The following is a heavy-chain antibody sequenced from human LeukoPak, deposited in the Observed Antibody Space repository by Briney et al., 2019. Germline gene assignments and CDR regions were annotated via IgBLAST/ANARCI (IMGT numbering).Heavy chain of an antibody. CDR1: GFIFSTSW. V-gene: IGHV3-7*01. D-gene: IGHD1-26*01. CDR3: ASSGRIKGDAFDI. CDR2: INLDGSEK. Sequence: GGSLRLSCTASGFIFSTSWMTWVRQAPGKGLEWVANINLDGSEKYYVDSVKGRFTISRDNAKNSLYLQMNSLRAEDTAVYYCASSGRIKGDAFDIWGQGTMVTVSS. J-gene: IGHJ3*02.